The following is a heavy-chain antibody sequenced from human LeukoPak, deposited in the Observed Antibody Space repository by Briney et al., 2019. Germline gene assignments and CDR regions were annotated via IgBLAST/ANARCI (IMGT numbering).Heavy chain of an antibody. CDR2: ISGSGGST. Sequence: PGGSLRLSCAASGFTFSSYAMGWVRQAPGKGLEWVSAISGSGGSTYYADSVKGRFTISRDNSKNTLYLQMNSLRAEDTAVYYCAKDLLGGYSSGWDYWGQGTLVTVSS. CDR3: AKDLLGGYSSGWDY. CDR1: GFTFSSYA. V-gene: IGHV3-23*01. D-gene: IGHD6-19*01. J-gene: IGHJ4*02.